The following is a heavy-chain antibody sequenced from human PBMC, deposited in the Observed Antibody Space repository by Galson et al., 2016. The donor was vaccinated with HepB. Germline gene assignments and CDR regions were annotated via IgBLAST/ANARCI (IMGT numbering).Heavy chain of an antibody. V-gene: IGHV3-48*03. Sequence: SLRLSCAASEFTLSNYEMNWVRQAPGKGLEWVSYISGNGCNIYNADSVTGRFTNSRDNAKNSVYLQINSLRADDTAVYFCARDHRDGNRGFYYGMDVWGQGTTVTVSS. CDR1: EFTLSNYE. CDR2: ISGNGCNI. CDR3: ARDHRDGNRGFYYGMDV. J-gene: IGHJ6*02. D-gene: IGHD5-24*01.